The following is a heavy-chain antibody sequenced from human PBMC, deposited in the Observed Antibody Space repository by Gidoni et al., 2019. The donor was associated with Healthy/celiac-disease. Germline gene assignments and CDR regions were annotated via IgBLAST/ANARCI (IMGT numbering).Heavy chain of an antibody. V-gene: IGHV4-61*01. CDR3: ARDCSSTSCYLDP. D-gene: IGHD2-2*01. Sequence: QVQLQESGPGLVKPSETLSLTCNVSGGSVSSGSYYWSWIRQPPGKGLEWIGYIYYSGSTNYNPSLKSRVTISVDTSKNQFSLKLSSVTAADTAVYYCARDCSSTSCYLDPWGQGTLVTVSS. CDR2: IYYSGST. J-gene: IGHJ5*02. CDR1: GGSVSSGSYY.